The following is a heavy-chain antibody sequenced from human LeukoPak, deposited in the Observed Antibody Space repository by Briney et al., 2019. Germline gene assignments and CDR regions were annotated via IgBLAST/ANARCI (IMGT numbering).Heavy chain of an antibody. CDR3: ARVHDLGSYAFDI. J-gene: IGHJ3*02. CDR1: GGSISSSSYY. CDR2: IYYSGST. V-gene: IGHV4-39*07. D-gene: IGHD3-10*01. Sequence: SETLSLTCTVSGGSISSSSYYWGWIRQPPGKGLEWIGSIYYSGSTYYNPSLKSRVTISVDTSKNQFSLKLSSVTAADTAVYYCARVHDLGSYAFDIWGQGTMVTVSS.